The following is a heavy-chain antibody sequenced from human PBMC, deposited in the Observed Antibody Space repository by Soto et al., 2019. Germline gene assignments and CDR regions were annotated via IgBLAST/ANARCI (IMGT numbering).Heavy chain of an antibody. Sequence: EVQLLDSGGGLAQPGGSLRLSCAASGFTFGNYPMNWFRQAPGKGLEWVSGVSANGVGTYYADSVKGRFTISRDTSRSTLYLQMNNLRAEDTAIYFCAKVPASLKTCDYWGQGTLVTVSS. CDR2: VSANGVGT. V-gene: IGHV3-23*01. D-gene: IGHD2-2*01. CDR3: AKVPASLKTCDY. J-gene: IGHJ4*02. CDR1: GFTFGNYP.